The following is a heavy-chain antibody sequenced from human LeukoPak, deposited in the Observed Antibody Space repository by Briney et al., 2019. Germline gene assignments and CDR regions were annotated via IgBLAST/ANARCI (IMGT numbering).Heavy chain of an antibody. CDR2: ISSSGSTI. D-gene: IGHD3-10*01. CDR1: GFTFSSYE. J-gene: IGHJ6*03. Sequence: GGSLRLSCAASGFTFSSYEMNWVRQAPGKGLEWVSYISSSGSTIYYADSVKGRFTISRDHAKNSLYLQMNSLRAEDTAVYYCARVGLDFYGSGSYNYYYYMDVWGKGTTVTISS. V-gene: IGHV3-48*03. CDR3: ARVGLDFYGSGSYNYYYYMDV.